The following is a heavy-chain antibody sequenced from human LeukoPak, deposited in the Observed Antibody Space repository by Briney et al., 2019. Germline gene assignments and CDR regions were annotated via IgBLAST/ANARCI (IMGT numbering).Heavy chain of an antibody. CDR1: GGSISSSSYY. D-gene: IGHD1-1*01. CDR2: IYYSGST. Sequence: SETLSLTCTVSGGSISSSSYYWGWIRQPPGKGLEWIGSIYYSGSTYYNPSLKSRVTISVDTSKNQFSLKLSSVTAADTAVYYCARCLETGTLRYWGQGTLVTVSS. J-gene: IGHJ4*02. CDR3: ARCLETGTLRY. V-gene: IGHV4-39*01.